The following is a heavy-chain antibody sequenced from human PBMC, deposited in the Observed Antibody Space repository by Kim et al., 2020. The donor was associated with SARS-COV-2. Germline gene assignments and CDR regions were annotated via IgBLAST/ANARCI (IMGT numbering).Heavy chain of an antibody. CDR1: GFTFSSYG. Sequence: GGSLRLSCAASGFTFSSYGMPWVRQAPGKGLEWVAVISYDGSNKYYADSVKGRFTISRDKSKNTLYLQMNSLRAEDTAVYYCAKDLEGYCSGGSCLGILDSWGEGTLGTGSS. CDR3: AKDLEGYCSGGSCLGILDS. D-gene: IGHD2-15*01. V-gene: IGHV3-30*18. J-gene: IGHJ4*02. CDR2: ISYDGSNK.